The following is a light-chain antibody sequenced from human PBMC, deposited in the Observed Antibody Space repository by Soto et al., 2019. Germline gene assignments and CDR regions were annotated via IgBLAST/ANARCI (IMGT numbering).Light chain of an antibody. CDR2: KAA. Sequence: DIQMTQSPSTLSASVGDRVAITCRASQSISTYLAWYQQKPGKAPKLLIYKAASLESGVPSRFSGSGSGAELTLTISSLQPDDFAAYCCQQYNTYSRTFGQGTNLQI. J-gene: IGKJ1*01. V-gene: IGKV1-5*03. CDR1: QSISTY. CDR3: QQYNTYSRT.